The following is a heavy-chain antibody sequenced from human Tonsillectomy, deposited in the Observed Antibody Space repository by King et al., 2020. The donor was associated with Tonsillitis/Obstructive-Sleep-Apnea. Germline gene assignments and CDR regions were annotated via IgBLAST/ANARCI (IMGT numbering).Heavy chain of an antibody. D-gene: IGHD5-18*01. CDR3: ASVGGGDTGMLTSFYYCYYLDV. Sequence: VQLVESGAEVKKPGASVKVSCKASGYTFISYGFSWVRQAPGQGLEWMGWISGYNGNTNYAQKFQGRVTMTTDTSTSTGYMELRSLGSDDTAVYYCASVGGGDTGMLTSFYYCYYLDVWGKGTTVTVSS. V-gene: IGHV1-18*01. CDR1: GYTFISYG. CDR2: ISGYNGNT. J-gene: IGHJ6*03.